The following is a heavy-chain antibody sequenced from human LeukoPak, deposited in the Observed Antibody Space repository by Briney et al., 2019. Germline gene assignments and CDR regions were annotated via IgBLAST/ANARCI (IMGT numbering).Heavy chain of an antibody. V-gene: IGHV4-59*08. D-gene: IGHD3-10*01. Sequence: SETLSLTCTVSGGSISNYYWSWIRHPPGKGLEWIGHIYYSGATKHNPSLKSRITISVDTSKNQFSLMLSSVTAADTAVYYCTRFGITVVRGGKYYFDYWGQGTLVTVSS. CDR3: TRFGITVVRGGKYYFDY. CDR1: GGSISNYY. CDR2: IYYSGAT. J-gene: IGHJ4*02.